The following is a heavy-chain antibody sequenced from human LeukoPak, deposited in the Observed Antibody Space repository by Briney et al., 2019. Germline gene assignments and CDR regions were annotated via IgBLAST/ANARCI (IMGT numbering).Heavy chain of an antibody. CDR3: ARASMVRGISGMDV. J-gene: IGHJ6*02. Sequence: SETLSLTCTVSGGSISSYYWSWIRQPAGKGLEWIGRIYTSGSTNYNPSLKSRVTISVDTSKNQFSLKLSSVTAADTAVYYCARASMVRGISGMDVWGQGTTVTVSS. D-gene: IGHD3-10*01. CDR2: IYTSGST. V-gene: IGHV4-4*07. CDR1: GGSISSYY.